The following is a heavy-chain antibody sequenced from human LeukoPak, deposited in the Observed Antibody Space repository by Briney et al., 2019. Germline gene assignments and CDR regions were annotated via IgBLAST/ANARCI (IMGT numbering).Heavy chain of an antibody. D-gene: IGHD3-10*01. CDR1: GNYW. J-gene: IGHJ3*01. CDR2: INSDGSWT. Sequence: GGSLRLSCAASGNYWMHWVRQVPGKGLVWVSHINSDGSWTSYADSVKGRFTISKDNAKNTVYLQMNSLRAEDTAVYYCARDFPGIGRGTFDFWGQGTIIIVSS. V-gene: IGHV3-74*01. CDR3: ARDFPGIGRGTFDF.